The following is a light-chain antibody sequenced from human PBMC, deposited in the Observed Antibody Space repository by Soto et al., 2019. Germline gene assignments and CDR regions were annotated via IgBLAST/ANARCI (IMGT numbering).Light chain of an antibody. CDR1: SSNIGTGYD. J-gene: IGLJ2*01. V-gene: IGLV1-40*01. CDR3: QSYDSSLRAVV. Sequence: QSVLTQPPSVSGAPGQRVTISCTGRSSNIGTGYDVHWYQQLPGTAPKLLIFGNSNRPSGVPDRFSGSKSGTSASLAITGRQAEGEADYYCQSYDSSLRAVVFGGGTKLTV. CDR2: GNS.